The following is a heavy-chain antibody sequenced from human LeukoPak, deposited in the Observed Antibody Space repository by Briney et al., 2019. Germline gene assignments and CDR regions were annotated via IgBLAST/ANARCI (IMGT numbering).Heavy chain of an antibody. CDR1: GFSVSSTY. Sequence: GGSLRLSCAVSGFSVSSTYMTWVRQAPGKGLDWVSVIFSGGSTYNADSVKDRFIISRDNSKNTLYLQMNSLRADDTTVYYCARSVATGLGFSASWGQGTLVTVSS. D-gene: IGHD2-21*02. J-gene: IGHJ5*02. CDR3: ARSVATGLGFSAS. V-gene: IGHV3-66*01. CDR2: IFSGGST.